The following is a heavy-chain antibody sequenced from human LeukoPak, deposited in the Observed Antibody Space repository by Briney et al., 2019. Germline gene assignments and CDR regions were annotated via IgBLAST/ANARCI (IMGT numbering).Heavy chain of an antibody. CDR3: AKEGIGWGELLYFKSAFDS. D-gene: IGHD3-10*01. Sequence: PGRSLRLSCAASGFTFSSYGMHWVRQAPGKGLEWVAVISYDGSNKYYADSVKGRFTISRDNSKNTLYLQLNSLRAEDTAVYYCAKEGIGWGELLYFKSAFDSGGRGLMVVAS. CDR1: GFTFSSYG. J-gene: IGHJ3*02. CDR2: ISYDGSNK. V-gene: IGHV3-30*18.